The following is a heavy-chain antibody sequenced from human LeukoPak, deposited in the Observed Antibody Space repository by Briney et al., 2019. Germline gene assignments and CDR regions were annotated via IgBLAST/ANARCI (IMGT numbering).Heavy chain of an antibody. Sequence: PSETLSLTCTVSGGSISSSSYYWGWIRQPPGKGLEWIGSIYYSGSTYYNPSLKSRVTISVDTSKNQFSLKLSSVTAADTAVYYCARRMGSEVRSGWYYYYYMDVWGKGTTVTVSS. CDR2: IYYSGST. V-gene: IGHV4-39*01. CDR3: ARRMGSEVRSGWYYYYYMDV. D-gene: IGHD6-19*01. CDR1: GGSISSSSYY. J-gene: IGHJ6*03.